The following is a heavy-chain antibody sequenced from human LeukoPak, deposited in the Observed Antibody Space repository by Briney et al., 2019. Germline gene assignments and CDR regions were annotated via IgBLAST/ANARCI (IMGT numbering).Heavy chain of an antibody. CDR3: ARGGYSYGYVMRPIDY. CDR2: IYHSGST. CDR1: GYSISSGYY. V-gene: IGHV4-38-2*01. D-gene: IGHD5-18*01. J-gene: IGHJ4*02. Sequence: SETLSLTCAVSGYSISSGYYWGWIRQPPGKGLEWIGSIYHSGSTYYNPSLKSRVTISVDTSKNQFSLKLSSVTAADTAVYYCARGGYSYGYVMRPIDYWDQGTLVTVSS.